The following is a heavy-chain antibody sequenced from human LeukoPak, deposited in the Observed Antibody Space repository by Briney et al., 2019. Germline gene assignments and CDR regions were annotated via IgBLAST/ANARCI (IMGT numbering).Heavy chain of an antibody. CDR3: ARKIVYDFWEGAFDI. CDR2: IYYSGST. CDR1: GGSIRSTSYY. J-gene: IGHJ3*02. V-gene: IGHV4-39*07. D-gene: IGHD3-3*01. Sequence: PSETLSLTCTVSGGSIRSTSYYWGWIRQPPGKGLEWIGSIYYSGSTYYNPSLKSRVTISVDTSKNQFSLKLSSVTAADTAVYYCARKIVYDFWEGAFDIWGQGTMVTVSS.